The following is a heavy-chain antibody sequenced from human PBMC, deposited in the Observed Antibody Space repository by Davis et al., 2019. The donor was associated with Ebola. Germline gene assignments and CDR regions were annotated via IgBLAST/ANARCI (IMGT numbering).Heavy chain of an antibody. V-gene: IGHV3-30*03. CDR1: GFTFSAHD. D-gene: IGHD2-15*01. CDR2: TSYDGSKK. Sequence: PGGSLRLSCAASGFTFSAHDMHWVRQAPGKGLEWVVLTSYDGSKKHYADSVKGRFTISRDNAKNTLYLQMNSLRAEDTAVYYCARPQPYCSGGSCYYRPYYGMDVWGQGTTVTVSS. J-gene: IGHJ6*02. CDR3: ARPQPYCSGGSCYYRPYYGMDV.